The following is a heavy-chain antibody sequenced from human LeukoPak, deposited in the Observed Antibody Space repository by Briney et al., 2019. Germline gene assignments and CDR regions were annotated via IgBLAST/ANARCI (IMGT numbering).Heavy chain of an antibody. Sequence: GGSLRLSCAASGFTFSGSAMHWVRQASGKGLEWVGRIRSKANSYATAYAASVNGRFTISRDDSKNTAYLQMNSLETEDTAVYHCTRQRYCSSTSCSHYYYYYMDVWGKGTTVTVSS. CDR1: GFTFSGSA. CDR3: TRQRYCSSTSCSHYYYYYMDV. V-gene: IGHV3-73*01. J-gene: IGHJ6*03. CDR2: IRSKANSYAT. D-gene: IGHD2-2*01.